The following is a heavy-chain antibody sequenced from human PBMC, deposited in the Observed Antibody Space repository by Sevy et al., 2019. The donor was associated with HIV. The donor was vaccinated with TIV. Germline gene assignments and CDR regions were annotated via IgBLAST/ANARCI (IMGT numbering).Heavy chain of an antibody. CDR3: AKESLVRGIKTEAFDI. J-gene: IGHJ3*02. CDR2: ITFDGRNK. CDR1: GFIFRDYG. V-gene: IGHV3-30*02. D-gene: IGHD3-10*01. Sequence: GGSLRLSCAASGFIFRDYGMHWDRQAPGKGLEWVTFITFDGRNKNYGYSVRGRFTISRDNAKNTLYVQMNSLRDEDTAVYYCAKESLVRGIKTEAFDIWGQGTMVTVSS.